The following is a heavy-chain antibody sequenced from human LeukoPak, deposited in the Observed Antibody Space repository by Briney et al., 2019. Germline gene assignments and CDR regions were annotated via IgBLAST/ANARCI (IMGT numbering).Heavy chain of an antibody. CDR3: AKGVYCSSTSCYEGYYYYYYGMDV. V-gene: IGHV1-2*02. J-gene: IGHJ6*02. Sequence: ASVKVSCKASGYTFTGYYMHWVRQAPGQGLEWMGWINPNSGGTNYAQKFQGRVTMTRDTSISTAYMELSRLRYDDTAVYYCAKGVYCSSTSCYEGYYYYYYGMDVWGQGTTVTVSS. CDR1: GYTFTGYY. D-gene: IGHD2-2*01. CDR2: INPNSGGT.